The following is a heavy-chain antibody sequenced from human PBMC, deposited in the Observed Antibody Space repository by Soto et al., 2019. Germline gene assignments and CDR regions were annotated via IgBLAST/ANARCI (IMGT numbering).Heavy chain of an antibody. J-gene: IGHJ4*02. CDR3: ATSRISIAVAGETEYFFDY. CDR2: INPNSGDT. V-gene: IGHV1-2*04. D-gene: IGHD6-19*01. CDR1: GYIFTGYY. Sequence: GASVKGSCKASGYIFTGYYMHWVRQAPGQGLEWMGWINPNSGDTNYTQKFQGWVTMTRDTSISTAYMELSRLRSDDTAVYYCATSRISIAVAGETEYFFDYWGQGTPVTVSS.